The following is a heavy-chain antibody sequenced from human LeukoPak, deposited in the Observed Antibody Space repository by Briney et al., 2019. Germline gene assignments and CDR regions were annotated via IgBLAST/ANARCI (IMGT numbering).Heavy chain of an antibody. CDR3: ARDEGYSGYVQDY. D-gene: IGHD5-12*01. J-gene: IGHJ4*02. Sequence: GGSLRLSCAASGFTFSSYSINWVRQAPGQGLDWISYISSGTDTIYYADSVKGRFTISRDNAKNSLYLQMNSLRDEDTAVYYCARDEGYSGYVQDYWGQGTLVTVSS. CDR1: GFTFSSYS. V-gene: IGHV3-48*02. CDR2: ISSGTDTI.